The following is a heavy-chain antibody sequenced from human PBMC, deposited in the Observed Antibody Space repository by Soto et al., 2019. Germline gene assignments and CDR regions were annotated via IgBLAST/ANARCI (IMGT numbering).Heavy chain of an antibody. CDR1: GYSFTSYW. D-gene: IGHD6-13*01. CDR3: ARLGSSSRDYYGMDV. CDR2: IYPGDSDT. V-gene: IGHV5-51*01. J-gene: IGHJ6*02. Sequence: GESLKISCKGSGYSFTSYWIGWVRQMPGKGLEWMGIIYPGDSDTRYSPSFQGQVTISADKSISTAYLQWSSLKASDTAMYYCARLGSSSRDYYGMDVWGQGTTVTVSS.